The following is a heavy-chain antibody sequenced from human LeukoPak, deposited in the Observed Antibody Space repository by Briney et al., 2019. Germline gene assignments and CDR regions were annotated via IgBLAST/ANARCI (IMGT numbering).Heavy chain of an antibody. CDR2: INHSGST. CDR1: GGSFSGYY. CDR3: ARGYGYCSGGSCYPLYYYGMDV. J-gene: IGHJ6*02. Sequence: PSETLSLTCAVYGGSFSGYYWSWIRQPPGKGLEWIGEINHSGSTNYNPSLKSRVTISVDTSKNQFSLKLSSVTAADTAVYYCARGYGYCSGGSCYPLYYYGMDVWGQGTTVTVSS. D-gene: IGHD2-15*01. V-gene: IGHV4-34*01.